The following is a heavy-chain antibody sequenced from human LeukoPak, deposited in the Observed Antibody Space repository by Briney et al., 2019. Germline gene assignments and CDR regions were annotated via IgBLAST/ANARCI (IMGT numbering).Heavy chain of an antibody. Sequence: ASVKVSCKASGGTFSSYAISWVRQAPGQGLEWMGIINPSGGSTSYAQKFQGRVTMTRDTSTTTVYMELSSLRSDDTAVYYCARGNDYGDYNWFDPWGQGTLVTVSS. CDR2: INPSGGST. J-gene: IGHJ5*02. V-gene: IGHV1-46*01. D-gene: IGHD4-17*01. CDR1: GGTFSSYA. CDR3: ARGNDYGDYNWFDP.